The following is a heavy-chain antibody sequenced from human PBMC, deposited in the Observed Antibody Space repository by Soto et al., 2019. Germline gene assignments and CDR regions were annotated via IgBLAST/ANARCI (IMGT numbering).Heavy chain of an antibody. Sequence: SETLSLTCTVSGGSISSYYWSWIRQPPGKGLEWIGYIYYSGSTTYNPSLKSRVTISVNTSKNQFSLKLSSVTAADTAVYYCARDENYYGMDVWGQGTTVTVSS. J-gene: IGHJ6*02. CDR1: GGSISSYY. CDR3: ARDENYYGMDV. V-gene: IGHV4-59*01. CDR2: IYYSGST.